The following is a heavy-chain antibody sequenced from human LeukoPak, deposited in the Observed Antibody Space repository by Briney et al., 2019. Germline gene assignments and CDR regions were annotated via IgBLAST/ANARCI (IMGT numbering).Heavy chain of an antibody. D-gene: IGHD3-3*01. CDR1: GFSLSTSGVG. J-gene: IGHJ4*02. CDR2: IYWNDDK. CDR3: AHRSLYYEFWSGYYDY. V-gene: IGHV2-5*01. Sequence: SGPTLVNPTQTLTLTCTFSGFSLSTSGVGVGWIRQPSGKALEWLALIYWNDDKRYSPSLKSRLTITKDTSKNQVVLTMTNMDPVDTATYYCAHRSLYYEFWSGYYDYWGQGTLVTVSS.